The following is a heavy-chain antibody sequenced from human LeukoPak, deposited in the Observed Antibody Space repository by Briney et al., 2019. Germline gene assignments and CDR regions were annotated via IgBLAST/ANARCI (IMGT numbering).Heavy chain of an antibody. J-gene: IGHJ4*02. V-gene: IGHV1-18*01. CDR2: ISAYNGST. D-gene: IGHD2-15*01. CDR3: ARVPPIGYCSGGSCKNFDY. CDR1: GYTFTSYG. Sequence: GASVKVSCKASGYTFTSYGISWVRQAPGQGLEWMGWISAYNGSTNYAQKLQGRVTMTTDTSTSTAYMELRSLRSDDTAVYYCARVPPIGYCSGGSCKNFDYWGQGTLVTVSS.